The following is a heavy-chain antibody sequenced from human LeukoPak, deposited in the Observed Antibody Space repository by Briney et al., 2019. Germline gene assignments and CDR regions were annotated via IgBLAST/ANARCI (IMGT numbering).Heavy chain of an antibody. CDR3: ARASTVTTRSPYYYYYMDV. Sequence: PSQTLSLTCTVSGGSISSGSYYWSWIRQPAGKGLEWIGRIYTSGSTNYNPSLKSRVTISVDTSKNQFSLKLSSVTAADTAVYYCARASTVTTRSPYYYYYMDVWGKGTTVTVSS. J-gene: IGHJ6*03. CDR2: IYTSGST. D-gene: IGHD4-17*01. CDR1: GGSISSGSYY. V-gene: IGHV4-61*02.